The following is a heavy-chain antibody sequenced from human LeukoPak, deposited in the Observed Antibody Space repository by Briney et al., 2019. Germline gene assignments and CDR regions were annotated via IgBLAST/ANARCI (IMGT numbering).Heavy chain of an antibody. J-gene: IGHJ5*02. D-gene: IGHD3-10*01. CDR1: GFTFSSYS. V-gene: IGHV3-21*01. CDR2: ISSSSYI. Sequence: PGGSLRLSRAASGFTFSSYSMNWVRQAPGKGLEWVSSISSSSYIYYADSVKGRFTISRDNAKNSLYLQMNSLRAEDTAVYYCASYERITMVRGVIPPPGNWFDPWGQGTLVTVSS. CDR3: ASYERITMVRGVIPPPGNWFDP.